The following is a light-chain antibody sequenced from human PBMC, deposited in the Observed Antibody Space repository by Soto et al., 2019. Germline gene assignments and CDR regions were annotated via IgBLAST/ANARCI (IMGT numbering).Light chain of an antibody. Sequence: EIVMTQSPATLSVSPGERATLSCRASQSVSSKLAWYQQKPGQAPRVLMYGASTRATGIPARFSGSGSGTEFNLTISSLQSEDFAVYYCQHYNNLPPTFGQGNKVEIK. CDR1: QSVSSK. CDR3: QHYNNLPPT. V-gene: IGKV3-15*01. CDR2: GAS. J-gene: IGKJ1*01.